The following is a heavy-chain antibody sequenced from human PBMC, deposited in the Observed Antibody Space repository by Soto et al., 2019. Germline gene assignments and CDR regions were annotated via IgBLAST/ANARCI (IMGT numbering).Heavy chain of an antibody. D-gene: IGHD3-3*01. CDR1: GFTFSSYA. V-gene: IGHV3-23*01. Sequence: GGSLRLSCAASGFTFSSYAMSWVRQAPGKGLEWVSAISGSGGSTYYADSVKGRFTISRDNSKNTLYLQMNSLRAEDTAVYYCALREEEWQSGCWFDPWGQGTLVTVSS. CDR3: ALREEEWQSGCWFDP. CDR2: ISGSGGST. J-gene: IGHJ5*02.